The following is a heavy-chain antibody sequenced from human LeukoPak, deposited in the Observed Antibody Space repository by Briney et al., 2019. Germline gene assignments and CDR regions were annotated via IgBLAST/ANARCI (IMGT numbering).Heavy chain of an antibody. D-gene: IGHD3-3*01. J-gene: IGHJ4*02. Sequence: PGGSLRLSCAASGFTFSSYSMNWVRQARGKGLEWVSCISSSSSYIYYADSVKGRFTISRDNAMNSLYLRMNSLRAEDTAVYYCARVLEERWPDFDYWGQGTLVTVPS. CDR2: ISSSSSYI. V-gene: IGHV3-21*01. CDR3: ARVLEERWPDFDY. CDR1: GFTFSSYS.